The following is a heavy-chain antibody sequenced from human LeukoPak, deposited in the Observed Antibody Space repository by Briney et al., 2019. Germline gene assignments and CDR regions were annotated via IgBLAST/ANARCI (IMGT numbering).Heavy chain of an antibody. CDR2: ISSSSSYI. Sequence: GGSLRLSCAASGFTFSSYSMNWVRQAPGKGLEWVSSISSSSSYIYYADSVKGRFTISRDNAKNSLYLQMNSLRAEDTAVYYCARRRCTSTSCFADYWGQGTLVTVSS. J-gene: IGHJ4*02. V-gene: IGHV3-21*01. CDR1: GFTFSSYS. CDR3: ARRRCTSTSCFADY. D-gene: IGHD2-2*01.